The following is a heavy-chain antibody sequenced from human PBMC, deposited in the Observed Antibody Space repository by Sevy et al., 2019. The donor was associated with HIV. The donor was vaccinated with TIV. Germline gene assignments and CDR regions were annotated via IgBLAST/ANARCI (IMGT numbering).Heavy chain of an antibody. CDR1: GGSFSGYY. V-gene: IGHV4-34*01. J-gene: IGHJ3*02. Sequence: SETLSLTCAVYGGSFSGYYWSWIRQPPGKGLEWIGEINHSGGTNYNPSLKSRVTISVDTSKNQFSLKLTSVAAADTAVYYCARHCAGSSCSHAFDIWGQGTMVTVSS. CDR2: INHSGGT. D-gene: IGHD2-15*01. CDR3: ARHCAGSSCSHAFDI.